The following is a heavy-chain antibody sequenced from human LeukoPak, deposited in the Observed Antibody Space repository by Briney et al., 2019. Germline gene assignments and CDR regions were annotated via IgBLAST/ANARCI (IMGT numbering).Heavy chain of an antibody. CDR2: IYYDGST. CDR1: GDFFISSSNY. J-gene: IGHJ5*02. D-gene: IGHD2-2*01. Sequence: SETLSLTCTVSGDFFISSSNYWVWIRQPPGKGLEWVGSIYYDGSTYYNSALKSRATIFADTSKSQFSLKLNSVIAADTAVYYCGRRGLLVPASWGQGTLVAVSS. V-gene: IGHV4-39*01. CDR3: GRRGLLVPAS.